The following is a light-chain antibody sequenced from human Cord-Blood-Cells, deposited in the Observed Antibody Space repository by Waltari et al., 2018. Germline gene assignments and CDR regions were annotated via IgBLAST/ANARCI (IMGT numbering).Light chain of an antibody. CDR1: SSHVGAGYD. CDR3: QSYDSSLSGYV. V-gene: IGLV1-40*01. J-gene: IGLJ1*01. CDR2: GNS. Sequence: QSVLQQPPPVSGAPGQRVTISCPGSSSHVGAGYDVSWYQQLPGTAPKILIYGNSNRPSGVPDRFSGSKSGTSASLAITGLQAEDEADYYCQSYDSSLSGYVFGTGTKVTVL.